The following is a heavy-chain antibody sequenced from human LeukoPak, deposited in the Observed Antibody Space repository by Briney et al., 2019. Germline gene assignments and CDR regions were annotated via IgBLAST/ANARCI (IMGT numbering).Heavy chain of an antibody. CDR2: IWYDGSNK. CDR1: GFTFSSYG. Sequence: PGGSLRLSCAASGFTFSSYGMHWVRQAPGKGLEWVAVIWYDGSNKYCADSVKGRFTISRDNSKNTLYLQMNSLRAEDTAVYYCARGDRPVVPAAMPASWGQGTLVTVSS. J-gene: IGHJ4*02. V-gene: IGHV3-33*01. D-gene: IGHD2-2*01. CDR3: ARGDRPVVPAAMPAS.